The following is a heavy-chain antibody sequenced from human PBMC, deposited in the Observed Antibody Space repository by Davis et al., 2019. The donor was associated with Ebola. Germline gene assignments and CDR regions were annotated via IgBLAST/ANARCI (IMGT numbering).Heavy chain of an antibody. CDR2: ISSDGSNE. Sequence: GESLKISCAASGFTFSSYVMHWVRRAPGKGLEWVALISSDGSNEYYGDSVKGRFTISRDNSKNTLYLQMNSLSAEDTAIYYCARDRVPFAIRSCRSWGQGTLVTVSS. D-gene: IGHD2-2*02. CDR1: GFTFSSYV. CDR3: ARDRVPFAIRSCRS. J-gene: IGHJ5*02. V-gene: IGHV3-30-3*01.